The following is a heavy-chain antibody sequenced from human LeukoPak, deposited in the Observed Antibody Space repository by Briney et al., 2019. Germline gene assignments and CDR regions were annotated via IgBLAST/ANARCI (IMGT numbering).Heavy chain of an antibody. D-gene: IGHD3-10*01. V-gene: IGHV3-66*04. CDR1: GFTVSSNY. J-gene: IGHJ4*02. CDR3: ARLPMVRGVWVYFDY. Sequence: GGSLRLSCAASGFTVSSNYMSWVRQAPGKGLEWVSVIYSGGSTYYADSVKGRFTISRDNSKNTLYLQMNSLRAEDTAVYYCARLPMVRGVWVYFDYGGQGPLVTVPS. CDR2: IYSGGST.